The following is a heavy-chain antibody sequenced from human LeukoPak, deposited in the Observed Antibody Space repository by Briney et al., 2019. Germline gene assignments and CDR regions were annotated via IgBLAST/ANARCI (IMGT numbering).Heavy chain of an antibody. V-gene: IGHV3-15*01. CDR2: IKSKTDGGTT. J-gene: IGHJ4*02. CDR3: TWGSYRDQVDY. D-gene: IGHD3-16*02. Sequence: GGSLRLSCAASGFTFSNAWMNWVRQAPGKGLEWVGRIKSKTDGGTTDYAAPVTGRFTISRDDSKNTLYVQLNSLKTEDTAVHYCTWGSYRDQVDYWGQGTLVTVSS. CDR1: GFTFSNAW.